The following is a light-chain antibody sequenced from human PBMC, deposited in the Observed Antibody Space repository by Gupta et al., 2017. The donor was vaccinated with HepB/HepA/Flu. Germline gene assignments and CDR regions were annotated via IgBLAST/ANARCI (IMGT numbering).Light chain of an antibody. CDR1: SSNIGNNH. V-gene: IGLV1-51*01. CDR2: DNN. J-gene: IGLJ2*01. CDR3: GAWDSRMDTGE. Sequence: QSVLTQPPSVSAAPGQKVTISCSGSSSNIGNNHVSWYQQLPGTAPKLVIYDNNKRPSGIPDRFSASKSGTSATLGITGLQSGDEADYYCGAWDSRMDTGEFGGGTKLTVL.